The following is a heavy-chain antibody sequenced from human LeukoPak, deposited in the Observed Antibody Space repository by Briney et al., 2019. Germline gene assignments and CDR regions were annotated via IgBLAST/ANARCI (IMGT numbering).Heavy chain of an antibody. CDR1: RFTFSSYW. J-gene: IGHJ4*02. CDR2: IKQDGSDK. D-gene: IGHD6-19*01. CDR3: AREVGSGYIDY. V-gene: IGHV3-7*05. Sequence: GGSLRLSCAASRFTFSSYWMTWVRQGPGKGLEWVANIKQDGSDKYCVDSVKGRFTISRDNAKNSLYLQMNGLRTEDTAIYYCAREVGSGYIDYWGQGTLVTVSS.